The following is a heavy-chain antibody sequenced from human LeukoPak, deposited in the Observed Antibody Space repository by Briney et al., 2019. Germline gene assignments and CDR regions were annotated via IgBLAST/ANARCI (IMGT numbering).Heavy chain of an antibody. CDR2: IYYDGST. J-gene: IGHJ5*02. CDR3: AGIRYCSSTTCYGNWFDP. V-gene: IGHV4-39*07. CDR1: GVSISTTNYY. Sequence: SETLSLTCTVSGVSISTTNYYWAWIRQPPGKGLEWIGSIYYDGSTYFNPSLKSRVTISVDTSKNHFSLKMTSVTAADTAVYYCAGIRYCSSTTCYGNWFDPWGQGAPVTVSS. D-gene: IGHD2-2*01.